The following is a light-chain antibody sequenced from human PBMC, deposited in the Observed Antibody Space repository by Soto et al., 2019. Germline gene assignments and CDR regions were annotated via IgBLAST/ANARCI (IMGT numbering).Light chain of an antibody. J-gene: IGKJ2*01. V-gene: IGKV3D-15*01. Sequence: EIVMTQSPATLSVSAGERATLSCRASQSISNNLAWYQQKPGQAPRLLIFGASTRATGIPDRFSGSGSGTDFTLTISRLEPEDFAVYYCQQYGSTRITFGQGTKVDIK. CDR1: QSISNN. CDR3: QQYGSTRIT. CDR2: GAS.